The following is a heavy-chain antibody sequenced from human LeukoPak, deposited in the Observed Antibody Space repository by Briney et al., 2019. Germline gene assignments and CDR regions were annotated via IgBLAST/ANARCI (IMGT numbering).Heavy chain of an antibody. CDR3: ARDHGRSLLDY. V-gene: IGHV3-7*01. CDR2: IKQDGSEK. CDR1: GFTFSTYW. D-gene: IGHD1-26*01. Sequence: PGGSLRLSCAASGFTFSTYWMSWVRQAPGKGLEWVANIKQDGSEKYYVVSVKGRFTISRDNAKNSLYLQMNSLRAEDTAVYYCARDHGRSLLDYWGQGTLVTVSS. J-gene: IGHJ4*02.